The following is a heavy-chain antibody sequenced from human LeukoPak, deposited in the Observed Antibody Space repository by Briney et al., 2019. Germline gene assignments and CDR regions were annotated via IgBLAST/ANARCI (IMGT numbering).Heavy chain of an antibody. Sequence: SETLSLTCTVSGGSISPYYWSWIRQPPGKGLEWIGYIYYSGSTNYNPSLKSRVTISLDTSKNQFSLKLSSVTAADTAVYYCARNYDSSGYYEDYYYYGMDVWGQGTTVTVSS. D-gene: IGHD3-22*01. CDR2: IYYSGST. CDR3: ARNYDSSGYYEDYYYYGMDV. J-gene: IGHJ6*02. CDR1: GGSISPYY. V-gene: IGHV4-59*01.